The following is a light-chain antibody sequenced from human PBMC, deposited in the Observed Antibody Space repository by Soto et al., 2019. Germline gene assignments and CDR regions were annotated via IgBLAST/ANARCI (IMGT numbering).Light chain of an antibody. CDR3: QQYHDWGE. CDR1: QSVSVN. J-gene: IGKJ1*01. Sequence: EIVMTQSPATLSVSPLEMATLSCSSSQSVSVNLAWYQQKPGQAPRLLIYGASTRATGIPARFSGSGSGTEFTLTISSLQSEDFAVYYCQQYHDWGEFGQGTKVDI. CDR2: GAS. V-gene: IGKV3-15*01.